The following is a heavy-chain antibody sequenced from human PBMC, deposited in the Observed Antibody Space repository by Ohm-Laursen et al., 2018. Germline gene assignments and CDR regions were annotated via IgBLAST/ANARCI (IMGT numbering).Heavy chain of an antibody. Sequence: GSLSSCAASGFTFSKYWMQWVRQVPGKGLAWVSRINSDGSGTAYADSVKGRFTISRDNAKNSLYLQMNSLRAEDTALYYCAKMVGAWDFFDYWGQGTLVTVSS. CDR1: GFTFSKYW. V-gene: IGHV3-74*01. CDR2: INSDGSGT. J-gene: IGHJ4*02. D-gene: IGHD1-26*01. CDR3: AKMVGAWDFFDY.